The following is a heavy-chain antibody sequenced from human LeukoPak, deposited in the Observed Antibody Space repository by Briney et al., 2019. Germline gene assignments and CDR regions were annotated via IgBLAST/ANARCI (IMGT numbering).Heavy chain of an antibody. CDR2: ITPNSGST. V-gene: IGHV1-2*06. D-gene: IGHD3-16*01. Sequence: GASVKVSCKASGYTFTGYYMHWVRQAPEQGFEWMGRITPNSGSTNYAQKFQGRVTMTRDTSISTAYMELSRLRSDDTAVYYCARIWGAYSRYLDDYWGQGTLVTVSS. J-gene: IGHJ4*02. CDR3: ARIWGAYSRYLDDY. CDR1: GYTFTGYY.